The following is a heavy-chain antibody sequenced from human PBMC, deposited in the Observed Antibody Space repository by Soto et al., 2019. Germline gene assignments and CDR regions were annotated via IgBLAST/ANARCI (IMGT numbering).Heavy chain of an antibody. CDR1: VFTFSTYG. J-gene: IGHJ4*02. CDR3: AARYCTSSRCFHFDY. CDR2: ISGDGTST. D-gene: IGHD2-2*01. V-gene: IGHV3-64*01. Sequence: GGSLRLSCAASVFTFSTYGMHWVRQAPGKGLEYVSAISGDGTSTYYANSVKGRFTISRDNSKNTLYLQMGSLRAEDMAVYYCAARYCTSSRCFHFDYWGQGALVTVSS.